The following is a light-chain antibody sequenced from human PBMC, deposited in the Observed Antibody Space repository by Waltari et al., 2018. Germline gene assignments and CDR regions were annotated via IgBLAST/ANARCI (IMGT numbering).Light chain of an antibody. CDR2: QDI. CDR1: RVRYRY. Sequence: SYDLTQQPSVSASPGQTASITCSGDRVRYRYVSWYQQSPGESLVLVSYQDIKRPSGIPERFSGSNAGNTATLTISGTQAMDEADYYCQAWDNSSVVFGGGTKLTVL. CDR3: QAWDNSSVV. J-gene: IGLJ2*01. V-gene: IGLV3-1*01.